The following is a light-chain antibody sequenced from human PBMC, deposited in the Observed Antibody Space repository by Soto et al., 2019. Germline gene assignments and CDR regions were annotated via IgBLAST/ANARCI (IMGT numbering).Light chain of an antibody. CDR1: QSISSW. J-gene: IGKJ1*01. CDR2: KAS. V-gene: IGKV1-5*03. Sequence: DIQMTQSPSTLSASVGDRVTITCRASQSISSWLAWYQQKPGEAPKLLIYKASSLESGVPSRFSGSGSGTEFALTISSLQPDDFATYYCQQYNSLWTFGQGTKVEMK. CDR3: QQYNSLWT.